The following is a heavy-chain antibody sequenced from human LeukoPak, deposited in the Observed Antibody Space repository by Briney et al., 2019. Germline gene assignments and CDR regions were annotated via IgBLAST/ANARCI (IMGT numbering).Heavy chain of an antibody. CDR2: ISGSGGST. CDR1: GFTFSSYA. D-gene: IGHD2-21*01. J-gene: IGHJ6*02. V-gene: IGHV3-23*01. CDR3: AKLDSPRAFLYYYYYGMDV. Sequence: PGGSLRLSCAASGFTFSSYAMSWVRQAPGKGLEWVSAISGSGGSTYYADSVKGRFTISRDNSKNTLYLQMNSLRAEDTAVYYCAKLDSPRAFLYYYYYGMDVWGQGTTVTVSS.